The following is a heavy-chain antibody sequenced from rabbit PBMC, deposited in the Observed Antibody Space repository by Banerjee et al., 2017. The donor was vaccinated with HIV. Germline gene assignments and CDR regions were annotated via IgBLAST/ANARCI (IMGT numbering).Heavy chain of an antibody. V-gene: IGHV1S40*01. J-gene: IGHJ4*01. Sequence: QSLEESGGDLVKPGASLTLTCTASGFDLSSSHYMCWVRQAPGKGLEWIGCIGAGSSGSTWYASWAKGRFTISKTSSTTVTLRMTTLTAADTATYFCASNYYSSTSDLWGQGTLVTVS. CDR1: GFDLSSSHY. D-gene: IGHD1-1*01. CDR2: IGAGSSGST. CDR3: ASNYYSSTSDL.